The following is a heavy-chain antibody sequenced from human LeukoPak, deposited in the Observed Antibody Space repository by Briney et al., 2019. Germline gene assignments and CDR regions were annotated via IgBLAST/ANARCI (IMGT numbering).Heavy chain of an antibody. J-gene: IGHJ6*02. CDR2: IIPIFGTA. Sequence: SVKVSFKASGGTFSIYAISWVRQAPGQGLEWMGGIIPIFGTANYAQKFQGRVTITADESTSTAYMELSSLRSEDTAVYYCARVVAADYYYGMDVWGQGTTVTVSS. D-gene: IGHD2-15*01. CDR3: ARVVAADYYYGMDV. CDR1: GGTFSIYA. V-gene: IGHV1-69*01.